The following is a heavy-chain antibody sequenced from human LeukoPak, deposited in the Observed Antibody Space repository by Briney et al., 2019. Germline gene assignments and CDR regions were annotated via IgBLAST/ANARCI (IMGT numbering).Heavy chain of an antibody. D-gene: IGHD6-19*01. CDR1: GGSISSSSYY. CDR3: ARAPGVGGGPVAGTNWFGP. J-gene: IGHJ5*02. V-gene: IGHV4-39*07. Sequence: KPSETLSLTCTVSGGSISSSSYYWGWIRQPPGKGLELIGTIYYSGSTYYNPSLKSRVTISVDTSKNQFSLRLSSVTAADTAVYYCARAPGVGGGPVAGTNWFGPWGQGTLVTVSS. CDR2: IYYSGST.